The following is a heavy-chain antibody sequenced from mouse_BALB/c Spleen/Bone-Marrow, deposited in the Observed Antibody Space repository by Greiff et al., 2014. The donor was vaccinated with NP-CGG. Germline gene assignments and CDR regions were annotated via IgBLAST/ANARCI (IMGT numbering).Heavy chain of an antibody. CDR3: TTLARNNSDY. J-gene: IGHJ2*01. CDR1: GYTFSDYW. CDR2: IHPGNSDT. V-gene: IGHV1-5*01. Sequence: SGTVLARPGAAVKMSCKAPGYTFSDYWMHWIKQRPGQGLEWIGTIHPGNSDTTYNQKFKGKAKLTAVTSTSTAYMELSSLTNEDSAVYYCTTLARNNSDYWGQGTTLTVSS. D-gene: IGHD3-1*01.